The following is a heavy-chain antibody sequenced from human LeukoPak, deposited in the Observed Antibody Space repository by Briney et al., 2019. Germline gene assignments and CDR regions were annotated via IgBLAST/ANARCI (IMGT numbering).Heavy chain of an antibody. V-gene: IGHV3-74*01. J-gene: IGHJ3*02. CDR3: IRDYGAVGATNAFGI. Sequence: PGESLRLSCAASGFTFSRYWMHWVRQVPGKGLVWVSRIDGDGSSKSYADFVKGRFTISRDNAQNTLYLQMNSLRVEDTAVYYCIRDYGAVGATNAFGIWGQGTMVTVSS. CDR1: GFTFSRYW. D-gene: IGHD1-26*01. CDR2: IDGDGSSK.